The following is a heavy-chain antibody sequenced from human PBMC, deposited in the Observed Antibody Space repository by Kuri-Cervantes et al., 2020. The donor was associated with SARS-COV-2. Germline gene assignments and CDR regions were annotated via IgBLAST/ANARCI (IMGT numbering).Heavy chain of an antibody. CDR1: GFTFSSYG. CDR3: AKDLCGGDCPPLDY. CDR2: ISYDGSNK. J-gene: IGHJ4*02. D-gene: IGHD2-21*01. Sequence: GGSLRLSCAASGFTFSSYGMHWVRQAPGKGLEWVAVISYDGSNKYYADSVKGRFTISRDNSKNTLYLQMNSLRAEDTAVYYCAKDLCGGDCPPLDYWGQGTLGHRLL. V-gene: IGHV3-30*18.